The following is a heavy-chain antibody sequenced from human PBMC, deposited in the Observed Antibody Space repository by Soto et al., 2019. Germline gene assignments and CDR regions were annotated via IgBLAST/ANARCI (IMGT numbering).Heavy chain of an antibody. CDR1: GFTFSSYG. J-gene: IGHJ4*02. Sequence: GGSLRLSCAASGFTFSSYGMHWVRQAPGKGLEWVAVIWYDGSNKYYADSGKGRFNISRDNSKNTLYLQMNSLRAEDTAVYYCARGDIVVGPAARGNYLDYGGQGTRVTVSS. V-gene: IGHV3-33*01. CDR3: ARGDIVVGPAARGNYLDY. CDR2: IWYDGSNK. D-gene: IGHD2-2*01.